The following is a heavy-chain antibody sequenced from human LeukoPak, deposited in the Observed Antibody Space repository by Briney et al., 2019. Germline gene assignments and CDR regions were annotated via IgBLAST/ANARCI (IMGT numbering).Heavy chain of an antibody. CDR2: IKSKIDGETT. V-gene: IGHV3-15*01. CDR1: GFTFSNAY. D-gene: IGHD6-13*01. CDR3: TTDAGYSSRWYNY. J-gene: IGHJ4*02. Sequence: KPGGSLRLSCVASGFTFSNAYMSWVRLAPGKGLEWVGRIKSKIDGETTDYAAPVKGRFTISRDDSRNTLYLQMNSLKTEDTAVYYCTTDAGYSSRWYNYWGQGTLVTVSS.